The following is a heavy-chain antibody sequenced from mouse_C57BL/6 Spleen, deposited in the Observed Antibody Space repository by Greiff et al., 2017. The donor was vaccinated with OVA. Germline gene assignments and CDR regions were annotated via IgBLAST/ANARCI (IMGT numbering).Heavy chain of an antibody. V-gene: IGHV1-64*01. CDR2: IHPNSGST. D-gene: IGHD2-3*01. CDR3: ARSGIYDGYSFAY. J-gene: IGHJ3*01. Sequence: QVQLQQPGAELVKPGASVKLSCKASGYTFTSYWMHWVKQRPGQGLEWIGMIHPNSGSTNYNEKFKSKATLTVDKSSSTAYMQLSSLTSEDSAVYDCARSGIYDGYSFAYWGQGTLVTVSA. CDR1: GYTFTSYW.